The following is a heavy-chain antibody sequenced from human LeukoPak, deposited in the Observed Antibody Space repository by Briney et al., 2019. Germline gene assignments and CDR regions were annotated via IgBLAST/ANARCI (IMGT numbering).Heavy chain of an antibody. D-gene: IGHD6-19*01. Sequence: GGSLSLSCAISGFTFSDHFLDWVRQAPGKGLEWVGRSRNKANSYTTEYAASVKARFTISRDDSNISLYLQMDSLKTEDTAVYYCVRVGSVAGSDYLDYWGQGTLVTVSS. V-gene: IGHV3-72*01. CDR2: SRNKANSYTT. CDR1: GFTFSDHF. J-gene: IGHJ4*02. CDR3: VRVGSVAGSDYLDY.